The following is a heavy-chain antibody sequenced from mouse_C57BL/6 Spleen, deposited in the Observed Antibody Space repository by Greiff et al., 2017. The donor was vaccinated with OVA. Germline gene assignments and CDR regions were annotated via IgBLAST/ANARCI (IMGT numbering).Heavy chain of an antibody. D-gene: IGHD1-1*01. Sequence: EVQLQQSGPELVKPGASVKIPCKASGYTFTDYNMDWVKQSHGKSLEWIGDINPNNGGTIYNQKFKGKATLTVDKSSSTAYMELRSLTSEDTAVYYCARHGSSYVGAYWGQGTLVTVSA. CDR2: INPNNGGT. CDR1: GYTFTDYN. V-gene: IGHV1-18*01. J-gene: IGHJ3*01. CDR3: ARHGSSYVGAY.